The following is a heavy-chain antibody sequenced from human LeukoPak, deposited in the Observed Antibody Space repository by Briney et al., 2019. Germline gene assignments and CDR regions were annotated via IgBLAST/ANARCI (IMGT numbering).Heavy chain of an antibody. CDR1: GFTFDDYG. V-gene: IGHV3-20*04. D-gene: IGHD4/OR15-4a*01. J-gene: IGHJ4*02. CDR2: ITWNAGST. Sequence: GGSLRLSCAASGFTFDDYGMSWVRQAPGKGLEWVSGITWNAGSTGYADSVKGRFTISRDNSKNTLYLQMNSLRAEDTAVYYCARRAGAYSHPYDYWGQGTLVTVSS. CDR3: ARRAGAYSHPYDY.